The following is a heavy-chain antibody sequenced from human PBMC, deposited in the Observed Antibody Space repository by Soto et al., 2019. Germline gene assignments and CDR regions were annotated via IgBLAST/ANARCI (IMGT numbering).Heavy chain of an antibody. CDR3: ARDRPPAAGNSYYYYYGMDV. CDR1: GFTFSSYG. D-gene: IGHD6-13*01. CDR2: IWYDGSNK. Sequence: QVQLVESGGGVVQPGRSLRLSCAASGFTFSSYGMHWVRQAPGKGLEWVAVIWYDGSNKYYADSVKGRFTISRDNSKNTLYLQMNSLRAEDTAVYYCARDRPPAAGNSYYYYYGMDVWGQGTTVTVSS. V-gene: IGHV3-33*01. J-gene: IGHJ6*02.